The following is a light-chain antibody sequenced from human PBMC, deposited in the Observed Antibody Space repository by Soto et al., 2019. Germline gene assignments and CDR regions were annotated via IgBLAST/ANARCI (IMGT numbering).Light chain of an antibody. CDR1: SSDVGRYDY. CDR2: DVT. V-gene: IGLV2-11*01. CDR3: CSFAGSYSYV. Sequence: QSALTQPRSVSASPGQSVTISCTGTSSDVGRYDYVSWYQQHPGKAPKLIVYDVTERPSGVPDRFSGSKSGNTASLTISGLQAEDEAYYSCCSFAGSYSYVFGTATKVTVL. J-gene: IGLJ1*01.